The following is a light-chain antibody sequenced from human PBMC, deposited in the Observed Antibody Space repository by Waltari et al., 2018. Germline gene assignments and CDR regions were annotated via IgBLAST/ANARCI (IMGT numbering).Light chain of an antibody. CDR2: RNN. CDR3: EAWDDSLSVLV. V-gene: IGLV1-47*01. CDR1: SSNIGRRY. J-gene: IGLJ3*02. Sequence: QSVLTQPPSASGTPGQRVTISCSGSSSNIGRRYVYWYQQVPGTAPKLLIYRNNQRPSGVPDRFSGSKSGTSASLAISGLRSEDEDDYYCEAWDDSLSVLVFGGGTKVTVL.